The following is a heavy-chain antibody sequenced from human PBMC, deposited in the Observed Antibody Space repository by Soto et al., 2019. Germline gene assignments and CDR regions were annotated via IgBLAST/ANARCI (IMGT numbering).Heavy chain of an antibody. D-gene: IGHD6-13*01. V-gene: IGHV3-30*03. CDR3: CVEQQLTDY. CDR1: GFTFSSYG. J-gene: IGHJ4*02. Sequence: PGGSLRLSCAASGFTFSSYGMHWVRQAPGKGLEWVAVISYDGSNKYYADSVKGRFTISRDNSKNTLYLQMNSLRAEDTAVYYCCVEQQLTDYWAQGTLVTVSS. CDR2: ISYDGSNK.